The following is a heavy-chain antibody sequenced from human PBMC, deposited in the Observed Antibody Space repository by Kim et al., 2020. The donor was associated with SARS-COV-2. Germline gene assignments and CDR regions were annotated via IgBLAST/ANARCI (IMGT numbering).Heavy chain of an antibody. CDR1: GGSISSSNW. CDR3: ARGGVDILTGYSDNWFDP. J-gene: IGHJ5*02. V-gene: IGHV4-4*02. Sequence: SETLSLTCAVSGGSISSSNWWSWVRQPPGKGLEWIGEIYHSGSTNYNPSLKSRVTISVDKSKNQFSLKLSSVTAADTAVYYCARGGVDILTGYSDNWFDPWGQGTLVTVSS. D-gene: IGHD3-9*01. CDR2: IYHSGST.